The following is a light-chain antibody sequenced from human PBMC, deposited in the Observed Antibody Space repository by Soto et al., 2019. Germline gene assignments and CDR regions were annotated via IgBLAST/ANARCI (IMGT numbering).Light chain of an antibody. Sequence: IVFTQSPGTPPLSPGERVTLSCRASQSVTTRLARYPHKPGQAPTLLMSGASNRASGVPVRFRGSGSGIGFTLTITRLEREDFALYYCQQYGGSPITFGLGTRLEIK. J-gene: IGKJ5*01. CDR3: QQYGGSPIT. CDR2: GAS. V-gene: IGKV3-20*01. CDR1: QSVTTR.